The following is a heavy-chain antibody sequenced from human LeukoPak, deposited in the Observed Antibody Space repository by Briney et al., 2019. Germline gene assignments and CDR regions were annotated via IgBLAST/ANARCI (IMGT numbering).Heavy chain of an antibody. V-gene: IGHV4-39*01. CDR3: VRHQEGMVRGVLYYMDV. Sequence: SETLSPTCSVSGDTISTSDHYWGWIRQPPGKGLEWIGSIYYTGNTYYNPSLKSRVTISVDTSKNQFSLKLSSVTAADTAVYYCVRHQEGMVRGVLYYMDVWGTGTTVTISS. CDR2: IYYTGNT. CDR1: GDTISTSDHY. J-gene: IGHJ6*03. D-gene: IGHD3-10*01.